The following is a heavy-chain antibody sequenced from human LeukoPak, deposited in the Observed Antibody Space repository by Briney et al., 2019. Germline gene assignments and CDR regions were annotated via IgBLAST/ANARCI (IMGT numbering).Heavy chain of an antibody. Sequence: PSETLSLTCTVSGYSISSGYYWGWIRQPPGKGLEWIGSIYHSGSTYYNPSLKSRVTISVDTSKNQFSLKLSSVTAADTAVYYCARATYYDFWSGYYLRGENWFDPWGQGTLVTVSS. CDR1: GYSISSGYY. CDR2: IYHSGST. J-gene: IGHJ5*02. D-gene: IGHD3-3*01. V-gene: IGHV4-38-2*02. CDR3: ARATYYDFWSGYYLRGENWFDP.